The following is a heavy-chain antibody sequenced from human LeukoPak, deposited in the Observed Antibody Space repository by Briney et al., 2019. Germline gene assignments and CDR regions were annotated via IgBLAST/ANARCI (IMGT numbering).Heavy chain of an antibody. V-gene: IGHV3-20*04. CDR1: GFTFDDYG. CDR2: INWNGGST. Sequence: GGSLRLSCAASGFTFDDYGMSWVRQAPGKGLEWVSGINWNGGSTGYADSVKGRFTISRDNAENSLYLQMNVLRVEDTAVYYCARDIPRGSTHLDYWGQGTLVTVSA. CDR3: ARDIPRGSTHLDY. J-gene: IGHJ4*02. D-gene: IGHD1-26*01.